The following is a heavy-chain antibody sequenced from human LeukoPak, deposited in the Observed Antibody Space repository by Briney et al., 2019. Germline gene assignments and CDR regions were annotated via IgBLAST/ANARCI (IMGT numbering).Heavy chain of an antibody. CDR2: ISSSSSTI. CDR1: GFTFTAYA. V-gene: IGHV3-48*01. CDR3: ASIPGYSSSFDA. J-gene: IGHJ4*02. D-gene: IGHD6-13*01. Sequence: GGSLRLSCAASGFTFTAYAMSWFRQTPGKGLEWVSYISSSSSTIYYADSVKGRFTISRDNAKNSLYLQMNSLRAEDTAVYYCASIPGYSSSFDAWGQGTLVTVSS.